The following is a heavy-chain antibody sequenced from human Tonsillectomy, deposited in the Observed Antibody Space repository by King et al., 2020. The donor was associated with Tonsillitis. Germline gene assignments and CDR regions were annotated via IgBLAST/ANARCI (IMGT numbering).Heavy chain of an antibody. CDR2: ISYDGSNK. V-gene: IGHV3-30-3*01. CDR3: AREWSADISSWFWDYYYGMDV. CDR1: GFTFSSYA. J-gene: IGHJ6*02. D-gene: IGHD6-13*01. Sequence: VQLVESGGGVVQPGRSLRLSCAASGFTFSSYAMHWVRQAPGKGLEWVAVISYDGSNKYYADSVKGRFTISRDNSKNTLYLQMKSLRAEDTAVYYCAREWSADISSWFWDYYYGMDVWGQGTTVTVSS.